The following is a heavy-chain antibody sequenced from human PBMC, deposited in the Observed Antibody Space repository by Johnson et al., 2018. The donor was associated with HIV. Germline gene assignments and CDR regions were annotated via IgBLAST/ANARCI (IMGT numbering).Heavy chain of an antibody. CDR1: GFTFSNYA. CDR3: ARERGRAPFEAFDI. V-gene: IGHV3-30*04. J-gene: IGHJ3*02. Sequence: QVQLVESGGGVVQPGRSLRLSCAASGFTFSNYAVHWVRQAPGKGLDWVAVISYDGSDKYYADSVKGRFTISRDNSNNTLYLQMNSLTTEDSAVYYCARERGRAPFEAFDIWGQGTLVTVSS. CDR2: ISYDGSDK.